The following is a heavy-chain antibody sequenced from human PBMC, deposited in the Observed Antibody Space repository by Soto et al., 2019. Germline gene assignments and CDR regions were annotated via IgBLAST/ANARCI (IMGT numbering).Heavy chain of an antibody. CDR3: AAGHY. Sequence: GGSLRLSCAASGFTFSGYAMHWVRQAPGKGLEWVAVISYDGSNKYYADSVKGRFTISRDNSKNTLYLQMNSLRAEDTAVYYCAAGHYWGQGTLVTVSS. V-gene: IGHV3-30-3*01. D-gene: IGHD3-10*01. CDR1: GFTFSGYA. J-gene: IGHJ4*02. CDR2: ISYDGSNK.